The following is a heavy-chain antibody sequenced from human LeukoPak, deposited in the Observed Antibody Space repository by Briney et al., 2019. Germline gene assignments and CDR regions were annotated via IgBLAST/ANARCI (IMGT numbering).Heavy chain of an antibody. CDR2: IYTSGST. Sequence: SETLSLTCTVSGGSISSYYWSWIRQPAGKGLEWIGRIYTSGSTNYNPSLKSRVTMSVDTSKNQFSLKLSSVTAADTAVYYCARSPYYGGYYYYYGMDVWGQGTTVTVSS. V-gene: IGHV4-4*07. CDR3: ARSPYYGGYYYYYGMDV. D-gene: IGHD4-23*01. CDR1: GGSISSYY. J-gene: IGHJ6*02.